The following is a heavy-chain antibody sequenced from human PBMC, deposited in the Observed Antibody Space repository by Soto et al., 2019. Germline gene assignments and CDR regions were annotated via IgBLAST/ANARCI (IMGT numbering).Heavy chain of an antibody. CDR2: ISWNSGSI. Sequence: EVPLVESGGGLVQPGRSLRVSCAASGFTFDDYAMHWVRQAPGKGLEWVSGISWNSGSIAYAESVKGRFTISRDNAKNSLYLQMNRLRAEDTALYYCAKGKDYDFWSGYIDYWGQGDLVTVSS. CDR3: AKGKDYDFWSGYIDY. D-gene: IGHD3-3*01. V-gene: IGHV3-9*01. J-gene: IGHJ4*02. CDR1: GFTFDDYA.